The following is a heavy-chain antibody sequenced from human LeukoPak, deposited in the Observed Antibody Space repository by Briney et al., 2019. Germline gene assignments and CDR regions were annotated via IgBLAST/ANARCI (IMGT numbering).Heavy chain of an antibody. J-gene: IGHJ6*03. D-gene: IGHD3-10*01. V-gene: IGHV4-39*07. CDR1: GDSLSSSHYY. CDR2: IYYNGRT. CDR3: ARDRANGSGEYYYHYYMDV. Sequence: SETLSLTCTVYGDSLSSSHYYWGWIRQPPGKGLEWIGRIYYNGRTYYNPSLKSRVTISVDTSKNQFSLKLSSVTAADTAVYYCARDRANGSGEYYYHYYMDVWGKGTTVTVSS.